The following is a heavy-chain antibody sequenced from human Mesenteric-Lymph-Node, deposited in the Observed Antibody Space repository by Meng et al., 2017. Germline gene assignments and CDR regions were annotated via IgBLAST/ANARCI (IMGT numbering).Heavy chain of an antibody. J-gene: IGHJ4*02. CDR1: GASISSGYW. Sequence: QVQLQESGPGLGKPSGTLSLTCAVSGASISSGYWWSWVRQPPGKVLEWIGEVHYSEGTNYNPSLKSRVTISVDKSNNQYSLRLTSVTAADTAIYYCARNGAFSADQWGQGTLVTVSS. CDR3: ARNGAFSADQ. CDR2: VHYSEGT. V-gene: IGHV4-4*02. D-gene: IGHD2-8*01.